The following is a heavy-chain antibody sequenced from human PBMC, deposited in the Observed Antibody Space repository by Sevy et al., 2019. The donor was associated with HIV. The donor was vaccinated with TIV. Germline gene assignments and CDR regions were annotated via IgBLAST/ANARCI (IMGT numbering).Heavy chain of an antibody. J-gene: IGHJ4*02. CDR1: GFTFSGSA. CDR2: LSGSGLNT. D-gene: IGHD6-19*01. V-gene: IGHV3-23*01. Sequence: GGSLRLSCAASGFTFSGSAMSWVRQAPGKGLEWVSALSGSGLNTYYADSVKGRFTISRDNSKNTLYLQMNSLRAEDTAVYYCARVSGDYSSGWYGLDHFDYWGQGTLVTVSS. CDR3: ARVSGDYSSGWYGLDHFDY.